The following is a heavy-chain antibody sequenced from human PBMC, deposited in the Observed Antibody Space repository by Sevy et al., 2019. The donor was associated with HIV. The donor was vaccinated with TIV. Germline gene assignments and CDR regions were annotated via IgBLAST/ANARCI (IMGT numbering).Heavy chain of an antibody. CDR3: ARDREGYCSGGSCYYGMDV. D-gene: IGHD2-15*01. CDR1: GGSICSYY. Sequence: SETLSLTCTVSGGSICSYYWSWIRQPPGKGLEWIGYIYYSGSTNYNPSLKSRVTISVDTSKNQFSLKLSSVTAADTAVYYCARDREGYCSGGSCYYGMDVWGQGTTVTVSS. V-gene: IGHV4-59*01. J-gene: IGHJ6*02. CDR2: IYYSGST.